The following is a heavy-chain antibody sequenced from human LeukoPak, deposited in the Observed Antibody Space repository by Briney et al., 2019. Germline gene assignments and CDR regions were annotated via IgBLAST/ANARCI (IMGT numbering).Heavy chain of an antibody. Sequence: PGGSLRLSCAASGFTFSSYSMNWVRQAPGKGLEWVSSISSSSYVYYADSVKGRFTISRDNAKNSLYLQMNSLRAEDTAVYYCARDGVAAAGTDYWGQGTLVTVSS. CDR1: GFTFSSYS. CDR3: ARDGVAAAGTDY. J-gene: IGHJ4*02. V-gene: IGHV3-21*01. CDR2: ISSSSYV. D-gene: IGHD6-13*01.